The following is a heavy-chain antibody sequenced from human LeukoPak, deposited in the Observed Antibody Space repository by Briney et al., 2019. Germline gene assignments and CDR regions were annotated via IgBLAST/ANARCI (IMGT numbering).Heavy chain of an antibody. D-gene: IGHD3-10*01. J-gene: IGHJ4*02. CDR2: IHNSGTT. V-gene: IGHV4-34*01. Sequence: SETLSLTCAVSGGPFSGYFWSWIRQSSGKGLEWIGEIHNSGTTNYNPSLNSRVTISEDTSKNQFYLNLSSVTAADTAVYYCARRYYYNLGSFPFNFWGQGTLVTVSS. CDR3: ARRYYYNLGSFPFNF. CDR1: GGPFSGYF.